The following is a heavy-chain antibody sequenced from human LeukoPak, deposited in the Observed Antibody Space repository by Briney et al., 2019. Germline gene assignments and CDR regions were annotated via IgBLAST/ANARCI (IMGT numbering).Heavy chain of an antibody. J-gene: IGHJ4*02. CDR2: IWYDGSNK. V-gene: IGHV3-33*01. CDR3: ARDALYPTVTTNGGLGY. CDR1: GSTFSSYG. Sequence: PGRSLRLSCAASGSTFSSYGMHWVRQAPGKGLEWVAVIWYDGSNKYYADSVKGRFTISRDNSKNTLYLQMNSLRAEDTAVYYCARDALYPTVTTNGGLGYWGQGTLVTVSS. D-gene: IGHD4-17*01.